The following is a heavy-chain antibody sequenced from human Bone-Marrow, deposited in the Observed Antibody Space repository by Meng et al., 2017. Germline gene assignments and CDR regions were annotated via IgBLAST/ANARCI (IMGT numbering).Heavy chain of an antibody. CDR1: GFSLSNTRMG. Sequence: SGPTLVKPTETLTLTCTVSGFSLSNTRMGVAWIRQPPGKALEWVAHIYWNDDKRYSPSLKSRLTITKDTSKNQVVLTMTNMDPVDTATYYCAHSYGYVWYFDLWGRGTLVTVSS. CDR3: AHSYGYVWYFDL. J-gene: IGHJ2*01. V-gene: IGHV2-5*01. CDR2: IYWNDDK. D-gene: IGHD5-18*01.